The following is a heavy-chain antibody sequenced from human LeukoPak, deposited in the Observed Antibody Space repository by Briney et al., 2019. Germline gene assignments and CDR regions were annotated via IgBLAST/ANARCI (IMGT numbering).Heavy chain of an antibody. V-gene: IGHV3-49*03. CDR1: GFTFGDYA. Sequence: GGSLRLSCTASGFTFGDYAMSWFRQAPGKGLEWVGFIRSKAYGGTTEYAASVKGRFTISRDDSKSIAYLQMNSLKTEDTAVYYCTREGHDILTGYYMTIDYWGQGTLVTVSS. J-gene: IGHJ4*02. CDR2: IRSKAYGGTT. D-gene: IGHD3-9*01. CDR3: TREGHDILTGYYMTIDY.